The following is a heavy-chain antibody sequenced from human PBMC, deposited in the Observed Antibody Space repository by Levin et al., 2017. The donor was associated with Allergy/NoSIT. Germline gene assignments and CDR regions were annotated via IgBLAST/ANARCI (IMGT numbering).Heavy chain of an antibody. Sequence: VASVKVSCKASGYTFTSYYMHWVRQAPGQGLEWMGIINPSGGSTSYAQKFQGRVTMTRDTSTSTVYMELSSLRSEDTAVYYCARAERRYSSSWYGGWDAFDSWGQGTMVTVSS. V-gene: IGHV1-46*01. CDR2: INPSGGST. CDR3: ARAERRYSSSWYGGWDAFDS. D-gene: IGHD6-13*01. CDR1: GYTFTSYY. J-gene: IGHJ3*02.